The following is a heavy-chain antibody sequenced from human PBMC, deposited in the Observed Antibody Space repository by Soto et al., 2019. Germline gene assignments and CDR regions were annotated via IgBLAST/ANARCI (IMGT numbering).Heavy chain of an antibody. CDR3: AVYFDWLFSTDY. Sequence: ASLKVSCKASGYTFTSYGISWVRQAPGQGLEWMGWISAYNGNTNYAQKLQGRVTMTTDTSTSTAYMELRSLRSDDTAVYYCAVYFDWLFSTDYWGQGTRVPVSS. CDR1: GYTFTSYG. D-gene: IGHD3-9*01. CDR2: ISAYNGNT. J-gene: IGHJ4*02. V-gene: IGHV1-18*01.